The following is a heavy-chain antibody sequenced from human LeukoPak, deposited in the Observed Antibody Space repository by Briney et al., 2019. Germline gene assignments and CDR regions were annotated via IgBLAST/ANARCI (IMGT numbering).Heavy chain of an antibody. D-gene: IGHD6-13*01. V-gene: IGHV3-30*18. CDR3: AKDFLPPRRVGSWYLDNWFDT. CDR2: ISYDGSNK. CDR1: GFSFSDYG. J-gene: IGHJ5*02. Sequence: PGTSLRLSCAASGFSFSDYGIHWVRQAPGKGLEWVAVISYDGSNKYYADSVKGRFTISRDNSKNTLYLQMNSLRAEDTAVYYCAKDFLPPRRVGSWYLDNWFDTWGQGTLVTVSS.